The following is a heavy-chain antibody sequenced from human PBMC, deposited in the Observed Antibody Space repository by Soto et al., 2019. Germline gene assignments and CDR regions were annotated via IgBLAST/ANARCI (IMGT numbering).Heavy chain of an antibody. V-gene: IGHV2-5*01. J-gene: IGHJ4*02. CDR2: IYWNDDK. CDR1: GFSLSTSGVG. CDR3: AHTGGPNYDFWSGYPKDFDY. D-gene: IGHD3-3*01. Sequence: SGPTLVNPTQTLTLTCTFSGFSLSTSGVGVGWIRQPPGNALEWLALIYWNDDKRYSPSLKSRLTITKDTSKNQVVLTMTNMDPVDTATYYCAHTGGPNYDFWSGYPKDFDYWGQGTLVTVSS.